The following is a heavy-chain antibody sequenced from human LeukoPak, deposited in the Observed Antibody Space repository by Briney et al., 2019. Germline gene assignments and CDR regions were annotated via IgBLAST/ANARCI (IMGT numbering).Heavy chain of an antibody. CDR1: GFTVSSNY. J-gene: IGHJ3*02. CDR2: IYSGGST. D-gene: IGHD4-11*01. Sequence: PGGSLRLSCAASGFTVSSNYMSWVRQAPGEGLEWVSVIYSGGSTYYADSVKGRFTISRDNSKNTLYLQMNSLRAEDTAVYYCARCPDYLAFDIWGQGTMVTVSS. V-gene: IGHV3-66*01. CDR3: ARCPDYLAFDI.